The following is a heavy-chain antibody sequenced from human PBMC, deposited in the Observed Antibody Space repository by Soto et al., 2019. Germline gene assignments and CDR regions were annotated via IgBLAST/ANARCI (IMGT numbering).Heavy chain of an antibody. CDR2: ISSSSSYI. Sequence: EVQLVESGGGLVKPGGSLRLSCAASGFTFSSYSMNWVRQAPGKGLEWVSSISSSSSYIYYADSVKGRFTISRDNAKNSLYLQMNRLRAEDTAVYYCARDPAVIYYFDYWGQGTLVTVSS. V-gene: IGHV3-21*01. J-gene: IGHJ4*02. D-gene: IGHD2-21*01. CDR1: GFTFSSYS. CDR3: ARDPAVIYYFDY.